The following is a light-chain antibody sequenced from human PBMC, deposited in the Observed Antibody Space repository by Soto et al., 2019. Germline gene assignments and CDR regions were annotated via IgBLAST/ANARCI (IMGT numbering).Light chain of an antibody. J-gene: IGKJ1*01. V-gene: IGKV3-15*01. CDR2: GAS. Sequence: EIVMTQSPATLSVSPGERATLSCRASQSVSSNLAWYQQKPGQAPRLLIYGASTRATGIPARFSGSGSGTEFTLTISSLPSEDFAVYYCQQYNNWPSWTFGQGTKV. CDR1: QSVSSN. CDR3: QQYNNWPSWT.